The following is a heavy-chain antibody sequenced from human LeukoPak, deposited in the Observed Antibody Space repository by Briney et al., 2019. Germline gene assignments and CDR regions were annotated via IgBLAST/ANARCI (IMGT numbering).Heavy chain of an antibody. CDR1: GGSLSIGEYF. J-gene: IGHJ1*01. D-gene: IGHD1-26*01. CDR2: FSYTGTT. V-gene: IGHV4-39*01. Sequence: SETLSLTCNVSGGSLSIGEYFWGWVRQPPGRGLEWVGSFSYTGTTFYNPSLNGRVSISGDTFINQLSLTMTSVTAADTARYSCVRQVQGSGSFHFDTWGQGALAIVSS. CDR3: VRQVQGSGSFHFDT.